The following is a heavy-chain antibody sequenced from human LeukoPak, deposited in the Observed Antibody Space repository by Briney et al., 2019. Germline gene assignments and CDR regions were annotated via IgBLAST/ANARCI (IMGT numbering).Heavy chain of an antibody. Sequence: GASVKLSCKASGYTFTGYYMHWVRQAPGQGLEWMGCINPNSGGTNYAQKLQGWVTMTRDTSVSTAYMELSRLRSDDTAVYYCARDQGWFAPWGQGTLVTVSS. J-gene: IGHJ5*02. CDR2: INPNSGGT. CDR1: GYTFTGYY. CDR3: ARDQGWFAP. V-gene: IGHV1-2*04.